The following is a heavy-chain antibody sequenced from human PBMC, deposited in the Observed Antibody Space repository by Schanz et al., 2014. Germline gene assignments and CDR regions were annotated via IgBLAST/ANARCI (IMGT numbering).Heavy chain of an antibody. Sequence: QVQLVQSGGEVKTPGASVKVSCKASGYTFTRSGISWVRQAPGQGLEWMGWIGGSDGNTNFAQKFQGRVTMTTDTSTSTVYMELRSLTSDDSAVYYCARDRDQWDGNYLDYWGQGTLVTVPS. V-gene: IGHV1-18*01. D-gene: IGHD1-26*01. J-gene: IGHJ4*02. CDR3: ARDRDQWDGNYLDY. CDR2: IGGSDGNT. CDR1: GYTFTRSG.